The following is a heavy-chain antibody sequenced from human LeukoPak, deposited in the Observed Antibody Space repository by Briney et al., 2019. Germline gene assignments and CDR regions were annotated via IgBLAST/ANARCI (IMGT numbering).Heavy chain of an antibody. CDR1: GITLNNYG. V-gene: IGHV3-23*01. CDR3: VYHSSGYWDAFDI. J-gene: IGHJ3*02. D-gene: IGHD3-22*01. Sequence: GGSLRLSCAVSGITLNNYGMTWVRQAPGKGLEWVAGISDSGGSTKYADSVKGRFTISRDNSKNTLYLQMNSLRAEDTAVYYCVYHSSGYWDAFDIWGQGTMVTVSS. CDR2: ISDSGGST.